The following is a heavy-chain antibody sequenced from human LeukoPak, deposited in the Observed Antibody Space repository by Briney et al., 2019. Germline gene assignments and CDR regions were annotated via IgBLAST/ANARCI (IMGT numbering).Heavy chain of an antibody. CDR2: IFDGKAI. V-gene: IGHV4-34*12. CDR1: GESLNYYY. D-gene: IGHD4-23*01. CDR3: ASGAWAARLNS. Sequence: SETLSLTCAVYGESLNYYYWSWIRQSPGKGLEWIGDIFDGKAINYNPSLKSRVTISAATSSQQFSLNLKSVTAADTAVYFCASGAWAARLNSWAQGALVIVSS. J-gene: IGHJ4*02.